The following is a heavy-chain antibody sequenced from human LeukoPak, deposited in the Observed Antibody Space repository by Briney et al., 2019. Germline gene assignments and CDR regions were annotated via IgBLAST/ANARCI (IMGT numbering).Heavy chain of an antibody. J-gene: IGHJ4*02. D-gene: IGHD6-13*01. CDR2: INHSGST. V-gene: IGHV4-34*01. Sequence: SETLSLTCAVYGGSFSGYYWSWIRQPPGKGLDWIGEINHSGSTNYNPSLKSRVTISVDTSKNQFSLKLSSVTAADTAVYYCARDRRKGAAAGTLPLDYWGQGTLVTVSS. CDR1: GGSFSGYY. CDR3: ARDRRKGAAAGTLPLDY.